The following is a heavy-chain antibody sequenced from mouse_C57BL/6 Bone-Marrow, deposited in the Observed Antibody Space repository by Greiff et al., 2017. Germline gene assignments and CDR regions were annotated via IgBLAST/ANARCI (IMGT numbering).Heavy chain of an antibody. CDR1: GFTFSDYG. Sequence: EVKLMESGGGLVKPGGSLKLSCAASGFTFSDYGMHWVRQAPEKGLEWVAYISSGSSTIYYADTVKGRFTISRDNAKNTLFLQMNSLRSEDTAVYYCARGAGQAWFAYWGQGTLVTVSA. D-gene: IGHD6-1*01. J-gene: IGHJ3*01. CDR3: ARGAGQAWFAY. CDR2: ISSGSSTI. V-gene: IGHV5-17*01.